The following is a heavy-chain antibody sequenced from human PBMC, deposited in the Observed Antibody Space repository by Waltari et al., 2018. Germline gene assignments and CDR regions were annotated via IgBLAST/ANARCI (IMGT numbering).Heavy chain of an antibody. D-gene: IGHD3-3*01. Sequence: QVQLQQWGARVLKPSETLSLTCTINGGSFSGYYWSWIRQSPGKGLPWIAAINHSGRTKYNPSLQSRVTVSVETSNNQFSLNLNSVTAADAAVYYCAQGLLHYNFWSASHPGKEVYFDFWGQGTLVTVSS. CDR2: INHSGRT. V-gene: IGHV4-34*01. CDR3: AQGLLHYNFWSASHPGKEVYFDF. J-gene: IGHJ4*02. CDR1: GGSFSGYY.